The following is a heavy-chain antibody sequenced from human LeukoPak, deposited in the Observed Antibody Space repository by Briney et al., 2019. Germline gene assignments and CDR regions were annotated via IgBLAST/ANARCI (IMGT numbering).Heavy chain of an antibody. J-gene: IGHJ4*02. V-gene: IGHV4-34*01. Sequence: SETLSLTCDVSGVSFSTYYWSWIRQYPEKGLEWIGEVNHSGYTNYNPSLKGRVTISVDPSKNQLSLKLSSVTAADTAVYYCARQLYGSDYWGQGTLVTVSP. D-gene: IGHD4-17*01. CDR2: VNHSGYT. CDR1: GVSFSTYY. CDR3: ARQLYGSDY.